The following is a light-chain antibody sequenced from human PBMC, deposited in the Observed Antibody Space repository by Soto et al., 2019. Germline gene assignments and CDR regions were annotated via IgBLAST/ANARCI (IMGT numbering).Light chain of an antibody. Sequence: QSALTQPASVSGTPGQSITISCTGSNSDVGIYDFVSWYQHHLGRAPKLIVSEVSHRPSGVSNRFSGSKSGNTASLTISGLQSEDEADYYCISYTSDDVRYVFGTGTKLTVL. V-gene: IGLV2-14*01. J-gene: IGLJ1*01. CDR2: EVS. CDR1: NSDVGIYDF. CDR3: ISYTSDDVRYV.